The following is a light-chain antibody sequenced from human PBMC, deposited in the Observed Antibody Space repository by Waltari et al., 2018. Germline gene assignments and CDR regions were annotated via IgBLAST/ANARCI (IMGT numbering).Light chain of an antibody. J-gene: IGLJ2*01. CDR2: EVY. Sequence: QSALTQPASVSGSPGQSITIPCPGTSRDVGGYNFVPWYQQHPGKVPKLIIYEVYNRPSGVSYRFSGSKSGNTASLTISGLQAEDEADYYCSSYTSSSTGIFGGGTKLTVL. CDR1: SRDVGGYNF. V-gene: IGLV2-14*01. CDR3: SSYTSSSTGI.